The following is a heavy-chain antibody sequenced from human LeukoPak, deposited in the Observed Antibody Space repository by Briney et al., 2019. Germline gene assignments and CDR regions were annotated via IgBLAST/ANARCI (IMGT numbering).Heavy chain of an antibody. CDR1: GVSISSYY. CDR2: IFYSGST. Sequence: PSETLSLTCAVSGVSISSYYWSWIRQPPGKGLEWIGYIFYSGSTNYNPSLKSRVTISVDTSKNQFSLKLSSVTAADTDVYYCARLSGLDDYVWGSYRKPYYFDYWGQGTLVTVSS. CDR3: ARLSGLDDYVWGSYRKPYYFDY. D-gene: IGHD3-16*01. V-gene: IGHV4-59*12. J-gene: IGHJ4*02.